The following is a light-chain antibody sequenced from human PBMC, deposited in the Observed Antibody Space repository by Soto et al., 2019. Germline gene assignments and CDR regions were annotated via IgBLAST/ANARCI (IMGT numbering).Light chain of an antibody. V-gene: IGKV1-6*01. J-gene: IGKJ1*01. CDR1: QGIGND. CDR3: QQSYSTPERT. Sequence: ALQMTQSPSSLSASLGDRVTISCGASQGIGNDLAWYQQKPGKAPKLLIFAASNLQSGVPSRFSGSGSGTDFTLTISRLQPEDFATYYCQQSYSTPERTFGQGTKVDIK. CDR2: AAS.